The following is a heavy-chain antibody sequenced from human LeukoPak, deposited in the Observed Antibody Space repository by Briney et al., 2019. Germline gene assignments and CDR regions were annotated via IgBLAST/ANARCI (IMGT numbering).Heavy chain of an antibody. V-gene: IGHV3-21*01. Sequence: GGSLRLSCAASGFSFNIYSMNWVRQAPGKGLEWVSSISSSSSDIYYADSLKGRFTISRDNAKNSLYLQMNSLRAEDTAVYYCAREWNGYDYVGEDYWGQGTLVTVSS. CDR1: GFSFNIYS. CDR3: AREWNGYDYVGEDY. J-gene: IGHJ4*02. D-gene: IGHD5-12*01. CDR2: ISSSSSDI.